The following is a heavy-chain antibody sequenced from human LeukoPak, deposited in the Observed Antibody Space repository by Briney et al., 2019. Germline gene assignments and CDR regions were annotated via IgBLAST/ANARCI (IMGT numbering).Heavy chain of an antibody. CDR1: GGSFSGYY. J-gene: IGHJ3*02. Sequence: KTSETLSFTCAVYGGSFSGYYWSWIRQPPGKGLEWIGEINHSGSTKYNPSLKSRVTISGDTSKNQFSLRVSSVTAADTAVYYCARSRSGYSYDHAAFEIWGQGTMVTVSS. CDR3: ARSRSGYSYDHAAFEI. CDR2: INHSGST. D-gene: IGHD5-18*01. V-gene: IGHV4-34*01.